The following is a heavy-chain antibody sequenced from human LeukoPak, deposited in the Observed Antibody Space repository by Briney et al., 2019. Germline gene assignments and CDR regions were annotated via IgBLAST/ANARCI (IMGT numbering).Heavy chain of an antibody. CDR2: ISSSGSTI. Sequence: GGSLRLSCAASGFTFSDYYMSWIRQAPGKGLEWVSYISSSGSTIYYADSVKGRFTISRDNAKNSLYLQMNSLRAEDTAVYYCATFVSAAAPLFDYWGHGTLVTVSS. J-gene: IGHJ4*01. V-gene: IGHV3-11*04. CDR3: ATFVSAAAPLFDY. CDR1: GFTFSDYY. D-gene: IGHD2-15*01.